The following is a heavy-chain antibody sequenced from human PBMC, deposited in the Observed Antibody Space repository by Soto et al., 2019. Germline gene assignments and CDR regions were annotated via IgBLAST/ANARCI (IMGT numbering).Heavy chain of an antibody. D-gene: IGHD6-19*01. Sequence: GGSLRLSCAASGFSFDDYTMHWVRQGPGKGLEWVSLITWDGGTTYYADSVKGRFTISRDNSKNSLYLQMNSLRTEDTALYYCAKDINSSGWYSLDYWGQGTLVTVSS. CDR3: AKDINSSGWYSLDY. CDR2: ITWDGGTT. J-gene: IGHJ4*02. CDR1: GFSFDDYT. V-gene: IGHV3-43*01.